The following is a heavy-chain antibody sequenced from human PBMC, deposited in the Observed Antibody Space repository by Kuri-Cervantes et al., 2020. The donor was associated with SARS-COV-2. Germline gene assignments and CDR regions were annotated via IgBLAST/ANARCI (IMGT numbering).Heavy chain of an antibody. CDR1: GYTFTGYY. V-gene: IGHV1-2*02. Sequence: ASVKVSCKASGYTFTGYYMHWVRRAPGQGLEWMGWINPNSGGTNYAQKFQGRVTMTRDTSISTAYMELSRLRSDDTAVYYCARVGIYDYSNYRPFDYWGQGTLVTVSS. CDR3: ARVGIYDYSNYRPFDY. J-gene: IGHJ4*02. CDR2: INPNSGGT. D-gene: IGHD4-11*01.